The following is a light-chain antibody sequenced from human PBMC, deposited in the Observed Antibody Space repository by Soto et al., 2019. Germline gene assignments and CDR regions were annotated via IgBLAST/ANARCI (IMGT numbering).Light chain of an antibody. V-gene: IGLV2-14*01. CDR2: DGS. CDR3: SSFTISSNTLI. CDR1: SSDLDGYNY. J-gene: IGLJ2*01. Sequence: QSALTQPASVSGSPGQSITISCTGTSSDLDGYNYVSWYQYHPGKAPKLMIYDGSNRPSGISNRFSGSKSGNTASLTISGLQDAEEADDYCSSFTISSNTLIFGGGTKVTVL.